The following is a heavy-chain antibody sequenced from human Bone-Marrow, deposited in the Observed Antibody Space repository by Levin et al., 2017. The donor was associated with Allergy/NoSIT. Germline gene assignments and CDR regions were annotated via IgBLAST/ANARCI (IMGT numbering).Heavy chain of an antibody. CDR3: AGQQLVTAEYFQH. D-gene: IGHD6-13*01. CDR1: GFTFNTFS. J-gene: IGHJ1*01. V-gene: IGHV3-21*01. Sequence: GESLKISCAASGFTFNTFSMNWVRQAPGKGLEWVSSISGGSSFTHYADSVKGRFTISRDNAKNSLYLQMNSLRADDTAVYYCAGQQLVTAEYFQHWGQGTLGSVTS. CDR2: ISGGSSFT.